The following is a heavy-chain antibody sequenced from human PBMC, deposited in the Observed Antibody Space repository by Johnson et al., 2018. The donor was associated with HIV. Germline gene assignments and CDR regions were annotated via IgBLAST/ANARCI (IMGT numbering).Heavy chain of an antibody. CDR1: GFTFSSYG. J-gene: IGHJ3*02. D-gene: IGHD6-13*01. Sequence: QVQLVESGGGLVQPGGSLRLSCAASGFTFSSYGMHWVRQAPGKGLEWVAVISYDGSNKYYADSVKGRFTLARDNSKNTLYLQMNSLRAEDTAVYYCAKVAVATAAGGVALDIWGPGTMVTVSS. V-gene: IGHV3-30*18. CDR2: ISYDGSNK. CDR3: AKVAVATAAGGVALDI.